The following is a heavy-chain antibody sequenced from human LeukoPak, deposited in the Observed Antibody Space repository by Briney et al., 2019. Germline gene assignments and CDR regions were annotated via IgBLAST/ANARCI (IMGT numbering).Heavy chain of an antibody. CDR1: GGSFSGYY. V-gene: IGHV4-34*01. J-gene: IGHJ4*02. CDR3: AREVGATTLSYYFDY. Sequence: SETLSLSCAVYGGSFSGYYWSWIRQPPGKGLEWIGEINHSGSTNYNPSLKSRVTISVDTSKNQFSLKLSSVTAADTAVYYCAREVGATTLSYYFDYWGQGTLVTVSS. CDR2: INHSGST. D-gene: IGHD1-26*01.